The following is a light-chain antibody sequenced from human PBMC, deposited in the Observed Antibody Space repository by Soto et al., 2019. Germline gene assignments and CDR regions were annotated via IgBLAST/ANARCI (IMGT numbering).Light chain of an antibody. J-gene: IGKJ4*01. CDR1: QSVRSN. CDR3: QQYNNWPPLT. V-gene: IGKV3-15*01. Sequence: ELVMTQSPVTLSVSPGERVTLSCRASQSVRSNLAWYQHKPGQAPRLLIYGASSRATGIPARFSGSGSGTEFTLTISSLQSEDFGVYYCQQYNNWPPLTFGGGTKVEIK. CDR2: GAS.